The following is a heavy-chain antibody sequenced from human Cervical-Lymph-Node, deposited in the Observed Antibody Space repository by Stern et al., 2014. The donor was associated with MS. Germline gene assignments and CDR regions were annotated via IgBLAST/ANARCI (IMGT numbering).Heavy chain of an antibody. CDR3: AHSRRYDYVWGSYRYNFFDP. CDR2: IYWAGDE. CDR1: GFSLSSSEEG. V-gene: IGHV2-5*02. J-gene: IGHJ5*02. D-gene: IGHD3-16*02. Sequence: QVTLRESGPTLVKPTQTLTLTCTFSGFSLSSSEEGVGWFRQPPGKALEXLALIYWAGDESYSPSMKYRLNLTNEPSKNEVVLTMTNMVPVDTATYFGAHSRRYDYVWGSYRYNFFDPWGQGTLVTVSS.